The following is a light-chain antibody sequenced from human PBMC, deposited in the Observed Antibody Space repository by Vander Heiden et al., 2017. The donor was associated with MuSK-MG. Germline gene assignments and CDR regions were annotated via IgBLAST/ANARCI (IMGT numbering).Light chain of an antibody. CDR3: VIGRPILGFS. CDR2: GVS. V-gene: IGKV2D-29*02. J-gene: IGKJ3*01. Sequence: DILMTQTPLSLSVTPGQPASISCNSSQSLLHNDGKTSLYWFLQRPGQSPKLLIYGVSNRFSGVPDRFTGSGSGTDFTLKISRVETEDVGVYYCVIGRPILGFSFGPGTKVDIK. CDR1: QSLLHNDGKTS.